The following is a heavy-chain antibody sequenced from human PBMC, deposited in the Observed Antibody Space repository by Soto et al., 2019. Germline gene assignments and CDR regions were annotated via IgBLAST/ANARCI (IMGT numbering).Heavy chain of an antibody. CDR3: ATMGTPATGLYFFDY. CDR2: IYYSGST. J-gene: IGHJ4*02. Sequence: SETLSLTCTVSGGSISSGDYYWSWIRQPPGKGLEWIGYIYYSGSTYYNPSLKSRVTISVDTSKNQFSLKLSSVTAADTAVYYCATMGTPATGLYFFDYWGQGSLVTVSS. CDR1: GGSISSGDYY. V-gene: IGHV4-30-4*01. D-gene: IGHD2-15*01.